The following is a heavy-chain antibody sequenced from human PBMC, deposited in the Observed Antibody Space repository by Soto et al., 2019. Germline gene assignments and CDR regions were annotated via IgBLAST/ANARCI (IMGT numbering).Heavy chain of an antibody. CDR2: INQDGSEE. CDR3: SRSLDY. CDR1: GVTFSRYW. J-gene: IGHJ4*02. V-gene: IGHV3-7*01. Sequence: GGVLRLYFTSSGVTFSRYWMDWVRQAPGKGLEWVANINQDGSEEHYVDSVKGRFTISRDNAKNSLYLQMSSLTAEDSALYYCSRSLDYWGQGTLVTVSS.